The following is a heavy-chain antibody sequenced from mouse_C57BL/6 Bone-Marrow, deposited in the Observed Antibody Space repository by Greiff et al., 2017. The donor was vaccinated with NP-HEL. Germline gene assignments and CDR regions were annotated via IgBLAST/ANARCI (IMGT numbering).Heavy chain of an antibody. J-gene: IGHJ4*01. D-gene: IGHD2-3*01. V-gene: IGHV1-52*01. Sequence: QVQLQQPGAELVRPGSSVKLSCKASGCTFTSYWMHWVKQRPIQGLEWIGNIDPSDSETHYNQKFKDKATLTVDKSSSTAYMQLSSLTSEDSAVYYCARSDGYYPYAMDYWGQGTSVTVSS. CDR3: ARSDGYYPYAMDY. CDR1: GCTFTSYW. CDR2: IDPSDSET.